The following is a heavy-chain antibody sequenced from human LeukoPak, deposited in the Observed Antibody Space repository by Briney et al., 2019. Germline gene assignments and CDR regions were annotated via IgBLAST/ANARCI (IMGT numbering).Heavy chain of an antibody. D-gene: IGHD1-1*01. V-gene: IGHV1-69*13. CDR1: GGTLCDYT. CDR3: AVTTGTAASDAFDI. Sequence: GASVKVSCKASGGTLCDYTFTWLRQAPGQGLEWMGGIIPIFGTANYAQKFQGRVTITADESTSTAYMELSSLRSEDTAVYYCAVTTGTAASDAFDIWGQGTMVTVSS. CDR2: IIPIFGTA. J-gene: IGHJ3*02.